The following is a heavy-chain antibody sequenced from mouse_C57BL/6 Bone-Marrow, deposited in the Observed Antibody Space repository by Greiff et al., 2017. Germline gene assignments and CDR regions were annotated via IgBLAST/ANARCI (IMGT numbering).Heavy chain of an antibody. CDR1: GYTFTSYW. D-gene: IGHD2-2*01. CDR2: IYPGSGST. Sequence: QVQLKQPGAELVKPGASVKMSCKASGYTFTSYWITWVKQRPGQGLEWIGDIYPGSGSTNYNEKFKSKATLTVDTSSSTAYMQLSSLTSEDSAVYYCARGGLPDYDAMDYWGQGTSVTVSS. CDR3: ARGGLPDYDAMDY. J-gene: IGHJ4*01. V-gene: IGHV1-55*01.